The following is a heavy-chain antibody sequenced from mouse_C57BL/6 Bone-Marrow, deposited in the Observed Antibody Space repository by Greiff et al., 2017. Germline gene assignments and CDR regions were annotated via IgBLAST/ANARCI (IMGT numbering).Heavy chain of an antibody. CDR1: GYTFTDYY. J-gene: IGHJ1*03. D-gene: IGHD1-1*01. Sequence: VQLKQSGPELVKPGASVKISCKASGYTFTDYYMNWVKQSHGKSLEWIGDINPNNGGTSYNQKFKGKATLTVDKSSSTAYMELRSLTSEDSAVYYCARDGYYGSSYGYFDVWGTGTTVTVPS. V-gene: IGHV1-26*01. CDR2: INPNNGGT. CDR3: ARDGYYGSSYGYFDV.